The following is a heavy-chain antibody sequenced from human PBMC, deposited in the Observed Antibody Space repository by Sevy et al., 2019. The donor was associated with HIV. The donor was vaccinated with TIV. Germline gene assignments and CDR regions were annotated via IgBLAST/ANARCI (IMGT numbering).Heavy chain of an antibody. CDR3: ARDSRTRTYSSGWYRTDWFDP. CDR2: IYYSGST. Sequence: SKTLSLTCTVSGGSISSYYWSWIRQPPGKGLEWIGYIYYSGSTNYNPSLKSRVTISVDTSKNQFSLKLSSVTAADTAVYYCARDSRTRTYSSGWYRTDWFDPWGQGTLVTVSS. V-gene: IGHV4-59*01. CDR1: GGSISSYY. J-gene: IGHJ5*02. D-gene: IGHD6-19*01.